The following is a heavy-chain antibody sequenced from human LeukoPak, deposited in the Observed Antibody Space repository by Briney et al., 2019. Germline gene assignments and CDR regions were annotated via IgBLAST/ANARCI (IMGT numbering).Heavy chain of an antibody. J-gene: IGHJ4*02. CDR2: INPNSGGT. Sequence: ASVKVSCKASGYTFTGYYMHWVRQAPGQGLEWMGWINPNSGGTNYAQKFQGRVTMTRDTSISTAYMELSRLRSDDTAVYYCARRSITMVRGVMGYFDYWGQGTLVTVSS. CDR1: GYTFTGYY. V-gene: IGHV1-2*02. CDR3: ARRSITMVRGVMGYFDY. D-gene: IGHD3-10*01.